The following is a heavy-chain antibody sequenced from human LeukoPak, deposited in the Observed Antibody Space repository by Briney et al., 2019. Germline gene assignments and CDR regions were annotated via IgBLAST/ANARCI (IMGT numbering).Heavy chain of an antibody. CDR2: IYYRGST. CDR1: GVSISSTSYY. Sequence: SETLSLTCTVSGVSISSTSYYWGWIRQPPGKGLEWIGSIYYRGSTYYNPSLKSRVTISVDTSKNQFSLKLSSVTAADTAVYFCARGVRYNSGWYGEYYFDYWGQGTLVTVSS. CDR3: ARGVRYNSGWYGEYYFDY. V-gene: IGHV4-39*01. D-gene: IGHD6-19*01. J-gene: IGHJ4*02.